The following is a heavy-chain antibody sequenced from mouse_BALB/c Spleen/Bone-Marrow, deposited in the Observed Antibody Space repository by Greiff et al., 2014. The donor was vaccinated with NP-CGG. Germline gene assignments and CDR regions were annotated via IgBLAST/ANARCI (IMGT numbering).Heavy chain of an antibody. CDR2: INPSNGRT. CDR3: ARGDGKYAFAY. CDR1: GYTFTTHW. J-gene: IGHJ3*01. D-gene: IGHD2-1*01. V-gene: IGHV1S81*02. Sequence: QVQLQQSGAELVKPGASVKLSCKASGYTFTTHWMQWVKQRPGQGLEWIGEINPSNGRTNYNEKFKSKATLTVDKSSSTAYMQLSSLTSEDSAVYYCARGDGKYAFAYWGQGTLVTVSA.